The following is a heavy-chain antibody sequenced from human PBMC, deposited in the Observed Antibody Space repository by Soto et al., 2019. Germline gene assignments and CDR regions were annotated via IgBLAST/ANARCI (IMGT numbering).Heavy chain of an antibody. D-gene: IGHD6-13*01. CDR1: GFTFSSYG. J-gene: IGHJ6*02. Sequence: QVQLVESGGGVVQPGRSLRLSCAASGFTFSSYGMHWVRQAPGKGLEWVAVISYDGNNKYYADSVKGRFTISRDNSKNTLYLQMNSLRAEDTAVYYCAKDLPYSSSWYGLYYYYGMDVWGQGTTVTVSS. V-gene: IGHV3-30*18. CDR3: AKDLPYSSSWYGLYYYYGMDV. CDR2: ISYDGNNK.